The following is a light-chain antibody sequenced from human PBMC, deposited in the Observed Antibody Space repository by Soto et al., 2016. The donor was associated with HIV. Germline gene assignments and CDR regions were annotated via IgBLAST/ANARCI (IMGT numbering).Light chain of an antibody. V-gene: IGLV3-21*02. CDR3: QVWDSSSDHVV. CDR1: TLPKQY. Sequence: SYELTQPPSVSVSPGQTASITCSGDTLPKQYAYWYQQKPGQAPVVVVYDDKDRPPGIPERFSGSNSGNTATLTINRVEVGDEADYYCQVWDSSSDHVVFGGGTKLTVL. CDR2: DDK. J-gene: IGLJ2*01.